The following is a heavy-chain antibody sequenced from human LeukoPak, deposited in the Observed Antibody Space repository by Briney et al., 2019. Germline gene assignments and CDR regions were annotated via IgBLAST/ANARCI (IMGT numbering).Heavy chain of an antibody. CDR3: ARGRRLGDYFDY. D-gene: IGHD3-16*01. Sequence: PGGFLRLSCVASGFTFSNYWMSSVRQAPGKGLEWVANIKQDGSETYYVDSVRGRFTISRDNAKNSLYLQMNSLRAEDTAVYYCARGRRLGDYFDYWGQGTLVTVSS. CDR1: GFTFSNYW. CDR2: IKQDGSET. V-gene: IGHV3-7*01. J-gene: IGHJ4*02.